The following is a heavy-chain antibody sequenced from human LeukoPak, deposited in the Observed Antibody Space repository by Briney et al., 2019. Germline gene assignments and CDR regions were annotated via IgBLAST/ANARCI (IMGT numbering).Heavy chain of an antibody. J-gene: IGHJ4*02. CDR3: ARDRRGYYDSSGHFDY. CDR2: IDYSGAT. D-gene: IGHD3-22*01. Sequence: PSETLSLTCPVSSDSPSRDNYYWSWTRQNAVKGLEWIAYIDYSGATKFNPSLKSRVSITLDTSKNQFSLKLSSVTAADTAVYYCARDRRGYYDSSGHFDYWGEGTLVTVSA. V-gene: IGHV4-61*10. CDR1: SDSPSRDNYY.